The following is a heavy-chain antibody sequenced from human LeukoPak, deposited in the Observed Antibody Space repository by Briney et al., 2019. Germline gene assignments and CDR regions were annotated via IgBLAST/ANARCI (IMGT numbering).Heavy chain of an antibody. Sequence: ASVKVSCKVSGYTLTELSMHWVRQAPGKGLEWMGGFDPEDGETIYAQKFQGRVTMTEDTSTDTAYMELSSLRSEDTAVYYCATGEGPYSYVDYWGQGTLVTVSS. J-gene: IGHJ4*02. D-gene: IGHD5-18*01. V-gene: IGHV1-24*01. CDR1: GYTLTELS. CDR3: ATGEGPYSYVDY. CDR2: FDPEDGET.